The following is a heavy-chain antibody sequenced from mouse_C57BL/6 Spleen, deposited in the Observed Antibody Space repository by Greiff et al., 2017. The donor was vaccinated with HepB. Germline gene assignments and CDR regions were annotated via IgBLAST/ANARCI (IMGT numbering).Heavy chain of an antibody. CDR1: GYTFTDYY. D-gene: IGHD1-1*01. CDR3: ARSLDYYGSLDY. J-gene: IGHJ2*01. Sequence: QVQLKESGAELVRPGASVKLSCKASGYTFTDYYINWVKQRPGQGLEWIARIYPGSGNTYYNEKFKGKATLTAEKSSSTAYMQLSSLTSEDSAVYFCARSLDYYGSLDYWGQGTTLTVSS. V-gene: IGHV1-76*01. CDR2: IYPGSGNT.